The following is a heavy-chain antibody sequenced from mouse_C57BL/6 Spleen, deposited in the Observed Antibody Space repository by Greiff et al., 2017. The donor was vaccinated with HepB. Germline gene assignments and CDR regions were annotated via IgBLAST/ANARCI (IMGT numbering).Heavy chain of an antibody. Sequence: EVNVVESGGGLVQSGRSLRLSCATSGFTFSDFYMEWVRQAPGKGLEWIAASRNKANDYTTEYSASVKGRFIVSRDTSQSILYLQMNALRAEDTAIYYCARDGYDGPFDYWGQGTTLTVSS. D-gene: IGHD2-3*01. V-gene: IGHV7-1*01. J-gene: IGHJ2*01. CDR3: ARDGYDGPFDY. CDR2: SRNKANDYTT. CDR1: GFTFSDFY.